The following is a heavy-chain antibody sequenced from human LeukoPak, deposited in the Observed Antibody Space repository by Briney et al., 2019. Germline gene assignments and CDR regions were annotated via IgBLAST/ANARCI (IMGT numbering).Heavy chain of an antibody. CDR2: IITLFGTA. V-gene: IGHV1-69*05. D-gene: IGHD2-2*01. CDR3: ARNPSRGSPDGGTSQHYYMDV. J-gene: IGHJ6*03. CDR1: GGTFNSYV. Sequence: SVKVSCKASGGTFNSYVISWVRQAPGQGLEWMGQIITLFGTANYAQKFQGRITITTDEATRTIYMDLSRLRPEDTAVYYCARNPSRGSPDGGTSQHYYMDVWGKGTTVTVSS.